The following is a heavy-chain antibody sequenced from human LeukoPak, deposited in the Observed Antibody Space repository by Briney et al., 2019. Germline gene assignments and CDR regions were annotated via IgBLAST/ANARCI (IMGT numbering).Heavy chain of an antibody. CDR3: AKGVLSGMRYYYGMDV. CDR2: ITSSGDTT. Sequence: GSLRLSCAASGFTFNNYAMNWVRQAPGKGLEWVSSITSSGDTTHYADSVRGRFTSSRDNSRNTLSLQMTSPRAEDTAVYYCAKGVLSGMRYYYGMDVWGKGTTVTVSS. V-gene: IGHV3-23*01. CDR1: GFTFNNYA. J-gene: IGHJ6*04. D-gene: IGHD3-10*01.